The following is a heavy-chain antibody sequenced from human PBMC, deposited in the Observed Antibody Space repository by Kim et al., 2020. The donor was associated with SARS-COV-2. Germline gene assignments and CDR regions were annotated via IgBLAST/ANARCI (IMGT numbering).Heavy chain of an antibody. CDR2: IYYSGST. CDR3: ARVTYGDYLYYYYGMDV. V-gene: IGHV4-59*13. CDR1: GGSISSYY. J-gene: IGHJ6*02. D-gene: IGHD4-17*01. Sequence: SETLSLTCTVSGGSISSYYWSWIRQPPGKGLEWIGYIYYSGSTNYNPSLKSRVTISVDTSKNQFSLKLSSVTAADTAVYYCARVTYGDYLYYYYGMDVWGQGTTVTVSS.